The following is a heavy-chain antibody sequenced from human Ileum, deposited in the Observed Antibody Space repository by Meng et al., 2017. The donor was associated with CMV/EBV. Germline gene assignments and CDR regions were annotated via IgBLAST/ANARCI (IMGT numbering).Heavy chain of an antibody. D-gene: IGHD1-14*01. CDR3: ARTNNADY. J-gene: IGHJ4*02. Sequence: QWVESGGGLFQPVGALSLACVASGFTLSNYWMQWVRQAPGKGLVWVASISFDGSSTNYADSVKGRFTMSRDNAKNTMYLQMNSVRVDDTAMYYCARTNNADYWGQGTLVTVSS. CDR1: GFTLSNYW. V-gene: IGHV3-74*01. CDR2: ISFDGSST.